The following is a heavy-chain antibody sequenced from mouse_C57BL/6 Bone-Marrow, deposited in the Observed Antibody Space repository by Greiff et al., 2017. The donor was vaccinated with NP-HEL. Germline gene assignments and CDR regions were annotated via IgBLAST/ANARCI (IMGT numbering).Heavy chain of an antibody. CDR3: AREGRDGYIYYYAMDY. J-gene: IGHJ4*01. Sequence: QVQLQQPGAELVMPGASVKLSCKASGYTFTSYWMHWVKQRPGQGLEWIGEIDPSDSYTNYNQKFKGKSTLTVDKSSSTAYMQLSSLTSEDSAVYYCAREGRDGYIYYYAMDYWGQGTSVTVSS. V-gene: IGHV1-69*01. CDR1: GYTFTSYW. D-gene: IGHD2-3*01. CDR2: IDPSDSYT.